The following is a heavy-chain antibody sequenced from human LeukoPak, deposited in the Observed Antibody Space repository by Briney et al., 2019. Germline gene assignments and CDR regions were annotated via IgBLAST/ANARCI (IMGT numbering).Heavy chain of an antibody. CDR2: ISAYNGNT. V-gene: IGHV1-18*01. Sequence: ASVKVSCKASGYTFTSYGISWVRQAPGQGPEWMGWISAYNGNTNYAQKLQGRVTMTTDTSTSTAFMELRSLRSDDTAVYYCARGFCSSTSCYADDYWGQGTLVTVSS. CDR3: ARGFCSSTSCYADDY. D-gene: IGHD2-2*01. J-gene: IGHJ4*02. CDR1: GYTFTSYG.